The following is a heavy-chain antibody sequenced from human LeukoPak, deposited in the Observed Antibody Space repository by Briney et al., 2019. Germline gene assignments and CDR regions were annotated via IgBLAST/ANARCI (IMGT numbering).Heavy chain of an antibody. V-gene: IGHV4-31*03. Sequence: PSGTLSLTCTVSGGSISSGGYYWSWIRQHPGKGLEWIGYIYYSGSTYYNPSLKSRVTISVDTSKNQFSLKLSSVTAADTAVYYCARGLYYYDSSGYYFDYWGQGTLVTVSS. J-gene: IGHJ4*02. CDR1: GGSISSGGYY. D-gene: IGHD3-22*01. CDR2: IYYSGST. CDR3: ARGLYYYDSSGYYFDY.